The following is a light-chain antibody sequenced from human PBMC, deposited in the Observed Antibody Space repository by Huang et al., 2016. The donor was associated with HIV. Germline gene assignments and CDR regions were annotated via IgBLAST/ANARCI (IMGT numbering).Light chain of an antibody. CDR2: DSS. J-gene: IGKJ5*01. CDR3: QQRGSWPPT. V-gene: IGKV3-11*01. Sequence: EVLLTQAPATLSLFPGERASLSCWASQDVTGYLAWYQQRPGQPPRLLIYDSSNRATGVPPRFSGSGSVTDFTLTISSLEPGDSAVYYCQQRGSWPPTFDQGTRLEIK. CDR1: QDVTGY.